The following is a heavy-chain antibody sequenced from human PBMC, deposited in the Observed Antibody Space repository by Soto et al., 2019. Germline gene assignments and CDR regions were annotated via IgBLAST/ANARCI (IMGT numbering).Heavy chain of an antibody. D-gene: IGHD6-13*01. Sequence: GGSLRLSCAASGFTFSSYAMHWVRQAPGKGLEWVAVISYDGSNKYYADSVKGRFTISRDNSKNTLYLQMNSLRAEDTAVYYCARVAAAGTTPYYFDYWGQGTLVTVSS. CDR1: GFTFSSYA. CDR3: ARVAAAGTTPYYFDY. V-gene: IGHV3-30-3*01. J-gene: IGHJ4*02. CDR2: ISYDGSNK.